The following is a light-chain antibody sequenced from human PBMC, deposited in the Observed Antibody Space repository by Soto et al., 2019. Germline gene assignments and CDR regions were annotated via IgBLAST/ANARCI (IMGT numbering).Light chain of an antibody. J-gene: IGKJ4*01. V-gene: IGKV2-29*01. CDR2: EVS. CDR3: QHHTGSPA. Sequence: VKTQAPLPLPLASGQPASMSSKSSQRLLHITGETFLFWYLQKPGQSPQLLIYEVSTRVSGVPDRFSGSGSGTDFTLTISRMDPEDFGMNYCQHHTGSPAFGRGTKVEI. CDR1: QRLLHITGETF.